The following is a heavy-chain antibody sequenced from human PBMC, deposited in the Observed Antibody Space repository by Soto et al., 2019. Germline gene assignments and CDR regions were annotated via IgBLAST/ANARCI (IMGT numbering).Heavy chain of an antibody. J-gene: IGHJ6*02. CDR3: AKDYYDSSGYLHYYYYYGMDV. V-gene: IGHV3-23*01. D-gene: IGHD3-22*01. CDR1: GFTFSSYA. Sequence: GESLKISCAASGFTFSSYAMSWVRQAPGKGLEWVSAISGSGGSTYYADSVKGRFTISRDNSKNTLYLQMNSLRAEDTAVYYCAKDYYDSSGYLHYYYYYGMDVWGQGTTVTVSS. CDR2: ISGSGGST.